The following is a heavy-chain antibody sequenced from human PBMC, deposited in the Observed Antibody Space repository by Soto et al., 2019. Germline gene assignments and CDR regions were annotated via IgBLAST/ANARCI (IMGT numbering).Heavy chain of an antibody. CDR2: IIPIFGTA. V-gene: IGHV1-69*06. CDR1: GGTFSSYA. CDR3: ASPHSSSSVDV. D-gene: IGHD6-13*01. Sequence: QVQLVQSGAEVKKPGSSVKVSCQASGGTFSSYAISWVRQAPGHGLEWMGGIIPIFGTANYAQKFQGRVTITADKSTSTAYMELSSLRSEDTAVYYCASPHSSSSVDVWGQGTTVTVSS. J-gene: IGHJ6*02.